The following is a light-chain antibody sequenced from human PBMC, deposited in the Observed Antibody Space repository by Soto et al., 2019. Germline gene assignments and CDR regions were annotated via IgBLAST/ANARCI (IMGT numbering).Light chain of an antibody. Sequence: QSALTQPASVSVAPGQSITVSCTGTSSDVGGHNYVSWYQQHPGKAPKLMIYEVSNRPSGISNRFSGSKSGNTASLTISGLQAEDEADYYCSSYTSSSTLVFGGGTKVTVL. J-gene: IGLJ2*01. CDR1: SSDVGGHNY. CDR2: EVS. V-gene: IGLV2-14*01. CDR3: SSYTSSSTLV.